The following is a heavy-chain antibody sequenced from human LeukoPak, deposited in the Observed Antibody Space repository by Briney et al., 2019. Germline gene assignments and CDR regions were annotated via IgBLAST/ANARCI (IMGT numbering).Heavy chain of an antibody. CDR1: GGSFSGYY. J-gene: IGHJ4*02. D-gene: IGHD2-15*01. Sequence: ASETLSLTCAVYGGSFSGYYWSWIRQPPGKGLEWIGEINHSGSTYYNPSLKSRVTISVDTSKSQFSLKLSSVTAADTAVYYCARELGYCSGGSCLIQDYWGQGTLVTVSS. CDR3: ARELGYCSGGSCLIQDY. CDR2: INHSGST. V-gene: IGHV4-34*01.